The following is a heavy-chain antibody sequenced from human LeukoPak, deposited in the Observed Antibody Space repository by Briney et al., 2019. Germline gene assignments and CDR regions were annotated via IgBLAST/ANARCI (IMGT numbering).Heavy chain of an antibody. D-gene: IGHD3-3*01. Sequence: SGGSLRLSCATSGFTFDDYGMNWVRQVPGKGLEWVSGINWNGANTGYADSVKGRFTISRDNAKNSVYLQMNSLRAEDTAVYYCAKKTDFWSGYFASWGQGTLVTVSS. V-gene: IGHV3-20*04. CDR2: INWNGANT. J-gene: IGHJ5*02. CDR1: GFTFDDYG. CDR3: AKKTDFWSGYFAS.